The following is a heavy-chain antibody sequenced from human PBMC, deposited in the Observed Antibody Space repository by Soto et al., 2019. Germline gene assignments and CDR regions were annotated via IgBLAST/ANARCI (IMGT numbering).Heavy chain of an antibody. D-gene: IGHD2-2*01. J-gene: IGHJ5*02. CDR1: GGSISSGGYY. CDR2: IYYSGST. Sequence: QVQLQESDPGLMKPSQTLSLTCTVSGGSISSGGYYWSWIRQHPGKGLEWIGYIYYSGSTSYNPSLKSRVTISVDTSKNQFSLKLSSVTAADTAVYYCARGLDIVVVPAAIGFDPWGQGTLVTVSS. CDR3: ARGLDIVVVPAAIGFDP. V-gene: IGHV4-31*03.